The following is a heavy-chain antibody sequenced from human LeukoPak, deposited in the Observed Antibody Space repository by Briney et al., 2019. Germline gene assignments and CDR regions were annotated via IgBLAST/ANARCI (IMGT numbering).Heavy chain of an antibody. Sequence: GGSLRLSCAASGFTFSSYAMSWVRQAPGKGLEWVSAISGSGGSTYYADSVKGRFTISRDNSKNTLYLQMNSLRAEDTAVYYSAKSPLDYGDYYDYWGQGTLVTVSS. CDR3: AKSPLDYGDYYDY. D-gene: IGHD4-17*01. CDR2: ISGSGGST. CDR1: GFTFSSYA. V-gene: IGHV3-23*01. J-gene: IGHJ4*02.